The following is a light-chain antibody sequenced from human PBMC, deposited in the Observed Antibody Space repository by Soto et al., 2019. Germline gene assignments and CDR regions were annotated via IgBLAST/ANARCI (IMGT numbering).Light chain of an antibody. CDR3: SSYTSSSAPV. J-gene: IGLJ1*01. CDR1: SSDVGGYNY. V-gene: IGLV2-14*01. Sequence: ALTQPASVSGSPGQSITISCTGTSSDVGGYNYVSWYQQHPGKAPKLMIYEVSNRPSGVSNRFSGSKSGNTASLTISGLQGEDEADYYCSSYTSSSAPVFGTGTKVTVL. CDR2: EVS.